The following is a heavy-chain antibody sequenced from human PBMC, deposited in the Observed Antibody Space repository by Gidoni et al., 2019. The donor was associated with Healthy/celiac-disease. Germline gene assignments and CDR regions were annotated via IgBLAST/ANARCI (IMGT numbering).Heavy chain of an antibody. Sequence: EVQLVESGGGLVQPGRSLRLSCAASGFTFDDYALHWVRQAPGKGLGWVSGISWNSGSIGYADSVKGRFTISRDNAKNSLYLQMNSLRAEDTALYYCAKDLMSGYCSGGSCYALDYWGQGTLVTVSS. CDR3: AKDLMSGYCSGGSCYALDY. J-gene: IGHJ4*02. CDR1: GFTFDDYA. V-gene: IGHV3-9*01. D-gene: IGHD2-15*01. CDR2: ISWNSGSI.